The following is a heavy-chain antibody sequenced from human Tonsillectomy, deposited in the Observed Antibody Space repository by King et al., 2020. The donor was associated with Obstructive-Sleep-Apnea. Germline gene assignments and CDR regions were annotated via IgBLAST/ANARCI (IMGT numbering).Heavy chain of an antibody. V-gene: IGHV3-9*01. J-gene: IGHJ2*01. Sequence: AQLVQSGGGLVQPGRSLRLSCAASGFTFDDYAMHWVRQAPGKGLEWVAGISWNSGSIGYADSVRGRFTIPRDNAKNSLYLQMNSLRAEDTALYYCAKTPGYCSGGSCYSSIDYWYFDLWGRGTLVTVSS. D-gene: IGHD2-15*01. CDR3: AKTPGYCSGGSCYSSIDYWYFDL. CDR2: ISWNSGSI. CDR1: GFTFDDYA.